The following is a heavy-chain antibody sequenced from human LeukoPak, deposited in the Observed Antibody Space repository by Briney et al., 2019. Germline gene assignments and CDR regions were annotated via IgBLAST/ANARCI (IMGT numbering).Heavy chain of an antibody. CDR1: GYTFTGYY. J-gene: IGHJ5*02. Sequence: ASVNVSCKASGYTFTGYYMHWVRQAPGQGLEWMGWINPNSGGTNYAQKFQGRVTMTRDTSISTAYMELSRLRSDDTAVYYCARTMTISPAAFDPWGQGTLVTVSS. CDR3: ARTMTISPAAFDP. CDR2: INPNSGGT. D-gene: IGHD4-17*01. V-gene: IGHV1-2*02.